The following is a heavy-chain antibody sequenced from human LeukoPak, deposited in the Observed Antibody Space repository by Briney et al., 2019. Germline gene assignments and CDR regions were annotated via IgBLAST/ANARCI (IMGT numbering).Heavy chain of an antibody. CDR3: ARSQCSGGSCYSLKAFDI. Sequence: SETLSLTCAVYGGSFSGYYWSWIRQPPGKGLEWIGEINHSGSTNYNPSLKSRVTISVDTSKNQFSLKLSSVTAADTAVYYCARSQCSGGSCYSLKAFDIWGQGTMVTVSS. J-gene: IGHJ3*02. D-gene: IGHD2-15*01. CDR1: GGSFSGYY. CDR2: INHSGST. V-gene: IGHV4-34*01.